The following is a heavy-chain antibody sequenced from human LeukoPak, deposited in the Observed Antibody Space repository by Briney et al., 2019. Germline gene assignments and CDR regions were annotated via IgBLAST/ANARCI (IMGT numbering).Heavy chain of an antibody. V-gene: IGHV1-46*01. D-gene: IGHD3-10*01. CDR2: TNPSGGST. Sequence: ASVKVSCKASGYTFTSYYMHWVRQAPGQGLEWMGITNPSGGSTSYAQKFQGRVTMTRDTSTSTVYMELSSLRSEDTAVYYCARAGGLLWFGEQYYFGYWGQGTLVTVSS. CDR3: ARAGGLLWFGEQYYFGY. CDR1: GYTFTSYY. J-gene: IGHJ4*02.